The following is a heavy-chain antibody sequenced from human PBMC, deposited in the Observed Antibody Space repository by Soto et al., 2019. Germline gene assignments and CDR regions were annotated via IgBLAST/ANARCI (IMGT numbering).Heavy chain of an antibody. CDR2: IIPIFGTA. CDR1: GGTFSSYA. Sequence: ASVKVSCKASGGTFSSYAISWVRQAPGQGLEWMGGIIPIFGTANYAQKFQGRDTITADESTSTAYMELSSLRSEDTAVYYCARGFPPDAFDIWGQGTMVTVSS. V-gene: IGHV1-69*13. J-gene: IGHJ3*02. CDR3: ARGFPPDAFDI.